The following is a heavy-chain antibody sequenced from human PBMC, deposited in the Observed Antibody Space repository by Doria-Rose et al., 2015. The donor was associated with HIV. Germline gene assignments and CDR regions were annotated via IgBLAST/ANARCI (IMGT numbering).Heavy chain of an antibody. J-gene: IGHJ4*02. CDR2: IRSKAYDGTT. V-gene: IGHV3-49*04. Sequence: VQLVQSGGGLVQPGRSLRLSCRVFGFTFADPAINWVRQAPGKGLEWLGFIRSKAYDGTTEYAASLKDRFTISRDDSNTIAYLHMNSLKTEDTAVYFCTKSYNNFWSGSYYDYWGPGTLVTVSS. CDR1: GFTFADPA. D-gene: IGHD3-3*01. CDR3: TKSYNNFWSGSYYDY.